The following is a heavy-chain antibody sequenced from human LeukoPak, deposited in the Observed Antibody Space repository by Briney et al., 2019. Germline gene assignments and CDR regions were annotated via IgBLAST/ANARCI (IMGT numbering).Heavy chain of an antibody. CDR1: GFTFSSYG. CDR3: ARFRTTGGLGDY. J-gene: IGHJ4*02. D-gene: IGHD4-17*01. V-gene: IGHV3-33*01. CDR2: IWYDGSNK. Sequence: PGRSLRLSCAASGFTFSSYGMHWVRQAPGKGLEWVAVIWYDGSNKYYADSVKGRFTISRDNSKNTLYLQMNSLRAEDTAVYYCARFRTTGGLGDYWGQGTLVTVSS.